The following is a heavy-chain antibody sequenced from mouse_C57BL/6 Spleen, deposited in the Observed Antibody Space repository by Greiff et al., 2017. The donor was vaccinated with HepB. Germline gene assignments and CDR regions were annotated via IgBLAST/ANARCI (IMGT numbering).Heavy chain of an antibody. D-gene: IGHD1-1*01. CDR1: GFNIKDYY. V-gene: IGHV14-1*01. CDR3: TTVDYYGSTRYFDV. J-gene: IGHJ1*03. CDR2: IDPEDGDT. Sequence: EVQLQQSGAELVRPGASVKLSCTASGFNIKDYYMHWVKQRPEHGLEWIGRIDPEDGDTEYAPKFQGKATMTADTFSNTAYLQLSSLTSEDTAVYYCTTVDYYGSTRYFDVWGTGTTDSVSS.